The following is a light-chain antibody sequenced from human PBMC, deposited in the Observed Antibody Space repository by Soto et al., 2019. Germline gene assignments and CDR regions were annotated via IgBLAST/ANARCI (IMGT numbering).Light chain of an antibody. CDR1: QSISSW. J-gene: IGKJ2*01. CDR2: DAS. Sequence: DIPMTQSPSTLSASVGDRVTITCRASQSISSWLAWYQQKPGKAPKLLIYDASSLESGVPSRFSGSGSGTEFTLTISSLQPDDFATFYCQQSFSPPYTFGQGTKLDI. V-gene: IGKV1-5*01. CDR3: QQSFSPPYT.